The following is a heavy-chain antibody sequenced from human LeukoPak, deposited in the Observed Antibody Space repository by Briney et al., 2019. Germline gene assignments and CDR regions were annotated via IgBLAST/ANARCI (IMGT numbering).Heavy chain of an antibody. CDR1: GSTFRSYY. Sequence: ASVTVSRKASGSTFRSYYVYWMRPAPGQGTERMGVINPSDGRTRYAQKLQGRATMTRDTSTSTLYMVLSSLRSEDTAVYYCARGLDSSALSYFVYWGPGTLVTVSS. CDR3: ARGLDSSALSYFVY. J-gene: IGHJ4*01. V-gene: IGHV1-46*04. D-gene: IGHD3-22*01. CDR2: INPSDGRT.